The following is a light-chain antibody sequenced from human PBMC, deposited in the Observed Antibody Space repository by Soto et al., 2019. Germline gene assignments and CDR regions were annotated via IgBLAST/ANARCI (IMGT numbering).Light chain of an antibody. CDR1: RRDVGTYNY. V-gene: IGLV2-14*03. CDR3: ISYTNTNTWL. Sequence: QSALTQPASVSGSPGQSSTISCTGTRRDVGTYNYVSWYQHHPDKAPKLIIYNVSDRPSGVSDRFSGSKSGNTASLTISGLQAEDDADYYCISYTNTNTWLFGGGTQLTVL. CDR2: NVS. J-gene: IGLJ7*01.